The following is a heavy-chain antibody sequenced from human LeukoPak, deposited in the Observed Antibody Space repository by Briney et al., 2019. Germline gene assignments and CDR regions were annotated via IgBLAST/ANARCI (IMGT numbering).Heavy chain of an antibody. D-gene: IGHD6-6*01. Sequence: GGSLRLSCAASGFTFSSYWMSWVRQAPGKGLEWVAYINQDGSEKYYVVSVKGRFTISRDNAKNSLYLQMNSLRAEDTAVYYCARVGGKYSSSGYWGQGTLVTVSS. J-gene: IGHJ4*02. V-gene: IGHV3-7*01. CDR2: INQDGSEK. CDR1: GFTFSSYW. CDR3: ARVGGKYSSSGY.